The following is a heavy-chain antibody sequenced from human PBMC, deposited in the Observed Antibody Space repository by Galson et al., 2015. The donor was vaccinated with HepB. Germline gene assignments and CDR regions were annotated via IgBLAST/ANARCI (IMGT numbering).Heavy chain of an antibody. D-gene: IGHD3-16*01. CDR3: ARGGELWVYYYYGMDV. Sequence: SLRLSCAASGFTVSSNYMSWVRQAPGKGLEWVSVIYSGGSTYYADSVKGRFTISRDNSKNTLYLQMNSLRAEVTAVYYCARGGELWVYYYYGMDVWGQGTTVTVSS. J-gene: IGHJ6*02. CDR2: IYSGGST. CDR1: GFTVSSNY. V-gene: IGHV3-53*05.